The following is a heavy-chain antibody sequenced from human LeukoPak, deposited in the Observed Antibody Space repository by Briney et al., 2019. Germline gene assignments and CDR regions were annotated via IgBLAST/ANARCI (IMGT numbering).Heavy chain of an antibody. CDR2: ISWNSGSI. J-gene: IGHJ3*02. CDR3: AKDQGHYYDSSRDAFDI. D-gene: IGHD3-22*01. CDR1: GFTFDDYA. Sequence: GGSLRLSCAASGFTFDDYAMHWVRQAPGKGLEWVSGISWNSGSIGYADSVKGRFTISRDNAKNSLYLQMNGLRAEDTALYYCAKDQGHYYDSSRDAFDIWGQGTMVTVSS. V-gene: IGHV3-9*01.